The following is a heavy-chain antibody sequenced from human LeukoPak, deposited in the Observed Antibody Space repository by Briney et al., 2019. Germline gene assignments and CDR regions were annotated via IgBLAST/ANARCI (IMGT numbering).Heavy chain of an antibody. J-gene: IGHJ4*02. V-gene: IGHV3-30-3*01. Sequence: GGSLRFSCAASGFTFSSYAMSWVRQAPGKGLEWVAVISYDGSNKYYADSVKGRFTIPRDNSKNTLYLQMNSLRAEDTAVYYCARVGGYCSGGSCSGADYWGQGTLVTVSS. CDR3: ARVGGYCSGGSCSGADY. CDR2: ISYDGSNK. D-gene: IGHD2-15*01. CDR1: GFTFSSYA.